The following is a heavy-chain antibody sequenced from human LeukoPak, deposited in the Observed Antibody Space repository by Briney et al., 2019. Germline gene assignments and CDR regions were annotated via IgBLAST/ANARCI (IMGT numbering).Heavy chain of an antibody. V-gene: IGHV3-9*01. CDR1: GFTFSSYG. Sequence: GGSLRLSCAASGFTFSSYGMHWVRQAPGKGLEWVLGISWNSGSIGYADFVKGRFTISRDNAKNSLYLQMNRLTTDDTAVFYCAKDKRHHYSSGSYLLADYWGQGTLVTVSS. CDR3: AKDKRHHYSSGSYLLADY. J-gene: IGHJ4*02. CDR2: ISWNSGSI. D-gene: IGHD3-10*01.